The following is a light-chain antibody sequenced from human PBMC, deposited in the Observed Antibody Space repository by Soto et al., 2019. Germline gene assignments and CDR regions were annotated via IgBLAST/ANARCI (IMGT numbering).Light chain of an antibody. V-gene: IGKV3-11*01. CDR3: QHRSNWPPWFLIT. CDR1: QSDNNY. CDR2: DAS. J-gene: IGKJ5*01. Sequence: IVLTQSPATLSLSPGERATLSCRASQSDNNYLAWYQQKPGQPPRLLIYDASDRATGVPARFSGNGSEKDFTLIISSLDPYDIAVYYCQHRSNWPPWFLITFGQGTRLEIK.